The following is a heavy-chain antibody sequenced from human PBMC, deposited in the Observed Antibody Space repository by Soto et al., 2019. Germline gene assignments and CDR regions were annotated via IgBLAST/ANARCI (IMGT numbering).Heavy chain of an antibody. CDR1: GFSLSTSKVG. D-gene: IGHD3-16*01. J-gene: IGHJ3*02. Sequence: QITLKESGPPLVKPTQTLTLTCTFYGFSLSTSKVGVGWIRQPPGRALEWLALIYWDDDKRYSPSLNSRLTITKDTSKHQVVLTMTNMDPVDTATYYCAHTYPPAFDIWGQGTMVTVSS. V-gene: IGHV2-5*02. CDR2: IYWDDDK. CDR3: AHTYPPAFDI.